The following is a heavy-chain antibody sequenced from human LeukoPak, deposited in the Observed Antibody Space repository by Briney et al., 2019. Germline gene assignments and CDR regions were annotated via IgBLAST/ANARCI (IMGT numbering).Heavy chain of an antibody. CDR1: GGTFSSYA. CDR3: ARDSYYYDSNLYYYYGMDV. Sequence: ASVKVSCKASGGTFSSYAISWVRQAPGQGLEWMGRIIPIFGIANYAQKFQGRVTITADKSTSTAYMELSSLRPEDTAVYYCARDSYYYDSNLYYYYGMDVWGQGTTVTVSS. D-gene: IGHD3-22*01. V-gene: IGHV1-69*04. CDR2: IIPIFGIA. J-gene: IGHJ6*02.